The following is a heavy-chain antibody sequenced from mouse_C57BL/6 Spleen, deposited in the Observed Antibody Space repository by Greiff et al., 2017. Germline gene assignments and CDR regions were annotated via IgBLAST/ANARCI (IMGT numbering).Heavy chain of an antibody. CDR3: ARGKDYDYGY. Sequence: VQLQQSGPELVKPGASVKISCKASGYAFSSSWMNWVKQRPGKGLEWIGRIYPGDGDTNSNGKFKGKATLTADKSSSTAYMQLSSLTSEDSAVYFGARGKDYDYGYWGQGTTLTVSS. CDR1: GYAFSSSW. D-gene: IGHD2-4*01. V-gene: IGHV1-82*01. J-gene: IGHJ2*01. CDR2: IYPGDGDT.